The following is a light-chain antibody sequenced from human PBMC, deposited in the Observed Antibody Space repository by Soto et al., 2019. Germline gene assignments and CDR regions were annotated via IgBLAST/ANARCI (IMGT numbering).Light chain of an antibody. Sequence: QSVLTQPPSASGSPGQSVAISCTGTSSDVVGYNYVSWYQQHPGKAPKLMIYEVNKRPSGVPDRFSGSKSGNTASLTVSGLQAEDEADYYCSSYAGSSNVFGTGTKVNVL. CDR3: SSYAGSSNV. CDR2: EVN. V-gene: IGLV2-8*01. CDR1: SSDVVGYNY. J-gene: IGLJ1*01.